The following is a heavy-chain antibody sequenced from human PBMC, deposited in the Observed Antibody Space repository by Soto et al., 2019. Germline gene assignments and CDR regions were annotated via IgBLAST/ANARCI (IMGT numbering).Heavy chain of an antibody. CDR3: AKDPGDDIGQYCFDY. CDR1: GFTFSSYA. J-gene: IGHJ4*02. Sequence: GGSLRLSCAASGFTFSSYAMSWVRQAPGKGLEWVSAISGSGGSTYYADSVKGRFTISRDNSKNTLYLQMNSLRAEDTAVYYCAKDPGDDIGQYCFDYWGQGTLVTVSS. D-gene: IGHD5-12*01. V-gene: IGHV3-23*01. CDR2: ISGSGGST.